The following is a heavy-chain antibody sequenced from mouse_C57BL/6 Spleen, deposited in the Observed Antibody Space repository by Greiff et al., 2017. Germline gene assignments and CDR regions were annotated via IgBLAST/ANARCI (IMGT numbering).Heavy chain of an antibody. V-gene: IGHV14-3*01. CDR1: GFNIKNTY. CDR3: ASFNRSWFAY. CDR2: IDPANGNT. J-gene: IGHJ3*01. Sequence: EVQLQQSVAELVRPGASVKLSCTASGFNIKNTYMHWVKQRPEQGLEWIGRIDPANGNTKYAPQFQGKAPITADTSSNTASLQLSSVSSEDTAIDCCASFNRSWFAYWGQGTLVTVSA.